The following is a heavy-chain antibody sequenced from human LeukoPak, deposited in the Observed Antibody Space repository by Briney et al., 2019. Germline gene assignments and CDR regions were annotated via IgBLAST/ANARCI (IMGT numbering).Heavy chain of an antibody. D-gene: IGHD3-3*01. CDR3: ATGDHVRIYAESAFDI. J-gene: IGHJ3*02. V-gene: IGHV1-2*02. Sequence: GASVKVSCKASGYTFTGYYMHWVRQAPGQELEWMGRINPNSGGTNYAQKFQGRVTMTRDTSISTAYMELSRLRSDDTAVYYCATGDHVRIYAESAFDIWGQGTKVTVSS. CDR1: GYTFTGYY. CDR2: INPNSGGT.